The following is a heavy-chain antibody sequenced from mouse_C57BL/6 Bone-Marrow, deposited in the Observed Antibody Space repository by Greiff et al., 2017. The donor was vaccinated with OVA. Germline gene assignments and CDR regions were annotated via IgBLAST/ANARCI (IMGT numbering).Heavy chain of an antibody. Sequence: VHLVESGAELVMPGASVKLSCKASGYTFTSYWMHWVKQRPGQGLEWVGEIDPSDSYTNYNQKFKGKSTLTVDKSSSTGYMQLSSLTSEDSSVYYCARHYYGSSYGWFAYWGQGTLVTVSA. CDR1: GYTFTSYW. V-gene: IGHV1-69*01. CDR2: IDPSDSYT. CDR3: ARHYYGSSYGWFAY. J-gene: IGHJ3*01. D-gene: IGHD1-1*01.